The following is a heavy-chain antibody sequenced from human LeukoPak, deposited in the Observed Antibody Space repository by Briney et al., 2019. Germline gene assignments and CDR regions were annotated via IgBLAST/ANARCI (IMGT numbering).Heavy chain of an antibody. CDR1: GGSISSYY. D-gene: IGHD5-18*01. CDR3: ARVNVDTAMDDAFDI. Sequence: PSETLSLTCTVSGGSISSYYWSWVRQPPGKGLEWIGYIYYSGSTNYNPSLKSRVTISVDTSKNQFSLKLSPVTAADTAVYYCARVNVDTAMDDAFDIRGQGTMVTVSS. V-gene: IGHV4-59*01. CDR2: IYYSGST. J-gene: IGHJ3*02.